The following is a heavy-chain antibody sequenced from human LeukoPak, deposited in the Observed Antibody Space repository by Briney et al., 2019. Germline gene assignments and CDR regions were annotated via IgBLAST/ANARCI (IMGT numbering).Heavy chain of an antibody. D-gene: IGHD1-14*01. CDR1: GASISTFY. V-gene: IGHV4-59*08. CDR3: ARHQFGTPPDD. Sequence: SETLSLTCTVSGASISTFYWSWIRQPPGKGLEWIGYVYYSGSTNYNPFLKSRVTISVDTSKNQFSLKLSSVTAADTAVYYCARHQFGTPPDDWGQGTTVTVSS. J-gene: IGHJ6*02. CDR2: VYYSGST.